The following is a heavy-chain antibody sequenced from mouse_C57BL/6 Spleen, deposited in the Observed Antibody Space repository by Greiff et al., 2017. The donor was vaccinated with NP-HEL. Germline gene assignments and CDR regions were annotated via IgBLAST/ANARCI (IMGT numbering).Heavy chain of an antibody. CDR1: GFSLTSYG. Sequence: VKLQESGPGLVQPSQSLSITCTVSGFSLTSYGVHWVRQSPGKGLEWLGVIWSGGSTDYKAAFISRLSISKDNSKGQVFVKMNSLQADDTAIYYCARREYSGYFDVWGTGTTVTVSS. CDR2: IWSGGST. CDR3: ARREYSGYFDV. D-gene: IGHD5-1*01. J-gene: IGHJ1*03. V-gene: IGHV2-2*01.